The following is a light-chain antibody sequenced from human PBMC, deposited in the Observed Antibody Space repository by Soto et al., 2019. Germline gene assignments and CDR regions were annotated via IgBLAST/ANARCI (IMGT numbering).Light chain of an antibody. CDR1: SSDVGSYDF. V-gene: IGLV2-14*01. J-gene: IGLJ1*01. CDR2: EVS. CDR3: SSYSSSTVSYV. Sequence: QSVLTQPASAYGSPGQSSTMSCTGTSSDVGSYDFVSWYQQHPGKAPKLLIYEVSNRPSGVPARFSGSKADNPASLTISGLQAADEADYFCSSYSSSTVSYVFGGGTKLTVL.